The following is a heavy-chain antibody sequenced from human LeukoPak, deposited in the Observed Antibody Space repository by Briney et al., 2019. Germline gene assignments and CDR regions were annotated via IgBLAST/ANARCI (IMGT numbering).Heavy chain of an antibody. J-gene: IGHJ1*01. D-gene: IGHD6-13*01. CDR1: GFTFSSYA. CDR3: ARGPRIAAAGAEYFQH. Sequence: PGGSLRLSCAASGFTFSSYAMHWVRQAPGKGLEWVAVISYDGSNKYYADSVKGRFTISRDNSKNTLYLQMNSLRAEDTAVYYCARGPRIAAAGAEYFQHWGQGTLVTVSS. CDR2: ISYDGSNK. V-gene: IGHV3-30-3*01.